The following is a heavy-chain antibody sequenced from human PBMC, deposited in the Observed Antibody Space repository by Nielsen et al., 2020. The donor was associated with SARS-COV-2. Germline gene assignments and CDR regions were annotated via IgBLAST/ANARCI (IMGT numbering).Heavy chain of an antibody. Sequence: GESLKISCEASGFTFSSYSLNWVRQAPGKGLEWVANISPDGGEQQYVHSVKGRFSVSRDNAKNSMSLQMNSLRVEDTAVYYCARDWSRAFDVWGQGTMVTVSS. V-gene: IGHV3-7*01. CDR1: GFTFSSYS. J-gene: IGHJ3*01. CDR3: ARDWSRAFDV. CDR2: ISPDGGEQ.